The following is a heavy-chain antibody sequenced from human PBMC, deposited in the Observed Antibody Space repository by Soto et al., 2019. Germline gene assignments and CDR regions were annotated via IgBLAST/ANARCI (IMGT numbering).Heavy chain of an antibody. Sequence: ASETLSLTCTVSGASVNSDNYYWSWIRQPPGKGLEWIGYVYYSGSTNYNPSLKSRATISLDTYKNQFSLKMTSMTSADTAFYYCARGVFRFLQWFDPWGQGTLVTVSS. V-gene: IGHV4-61*01. D-gene: IGHD3-3*01. CDR1: GASVNSDNYY. J-gene: IGHJ5*02. CDR3: ARGVFRFLQWFDP. CDR2: VYYSGST.